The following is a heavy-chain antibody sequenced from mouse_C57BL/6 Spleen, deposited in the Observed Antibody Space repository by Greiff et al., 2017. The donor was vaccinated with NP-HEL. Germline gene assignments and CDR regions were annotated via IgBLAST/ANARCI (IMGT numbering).Heavy chain of an antibody. V-gene: IGHV5-17*01. D-gene: IGHD2-3*01. Sequence: EVHLVESGGGLVKPGGSLKLSCAASGFTFSDYGMHWVRQAPEKGLEWVAYISSGSSTIYYADTVKGRFTISRDNAKNTLFLQMTSLRSEDTAMYYCARRDDGYLLYAMDYWGQGTSVTVSS. CDR1: GFTFSDYG. J-gene: IGHJ4*01. CDR2: ISSGSSTI. CDR3: ARRDDGYLLYAMDY.